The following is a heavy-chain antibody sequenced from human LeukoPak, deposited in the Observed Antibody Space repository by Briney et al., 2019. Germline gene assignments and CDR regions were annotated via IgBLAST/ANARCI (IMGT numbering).Heavy chain of an antibody. D-gene: IGHD5-18*01. CDR1: GFTFSDYY. Sequence: PGWSLRLSCAASGFTFSDYYMSWLRQAPGKGLEWVSYISSSGNTIYYADSVKGRFTISRDNAKNSLYVQVNSLRAEDTAVYYCARGVSGYSYGSRFDYWGQGTLVTVSS. J-gene: IGHJ4*02. V-gene: IGHV3-11*01. CDR2: ISSSGNTI. CDR3: ARGVSGYSYGSRFDY.